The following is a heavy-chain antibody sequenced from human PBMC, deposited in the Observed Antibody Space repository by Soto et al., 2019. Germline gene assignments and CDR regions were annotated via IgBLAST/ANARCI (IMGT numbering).Heavy chain of an antibody. D-gene: IGHD3-10*01. J-gene: IGHJ6*02. CDR3: TTPGAYGSGSYEDYYGMDV. V-gene: IGHV3-15*01. CDR1: GFTFSNAW. CDR2: IKSKTDGGTT. Sequence: EVQLVESGGGLVKPGGSLRLSCAASGFTFSNAWMSWVRQAPGKGLEWVGRIKSKTDGGTTDYAAPVKGRFTISRDDSKNTLYLQMNSLKTEYTAVYYCTTPGAYGSGSYEDYYGMDVWGQGTTVTVSS.